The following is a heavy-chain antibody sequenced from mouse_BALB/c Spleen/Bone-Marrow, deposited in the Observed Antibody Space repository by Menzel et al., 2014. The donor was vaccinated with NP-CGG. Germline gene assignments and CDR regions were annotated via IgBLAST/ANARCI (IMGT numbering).Heavy chain of an antibody. D-gene: IGHD3-1*01. CDR3: ANLGRYAMDY. CDR2: IYPGSGNT. V-gene: IGHV1-84*02. Sequence: LEESGPELVKPGASVKISCKASGYTFTDYYINWVKQKPGQGLEWIGWIYPGSGNTKYNEKFKGKATLTVDTSSSTAYMQLSSLTSEDTAVYFCANLGRYAMDYWGQGTSVTVSS. J-gene: IGHJ4*01. CDR1: GYTFTDYY.